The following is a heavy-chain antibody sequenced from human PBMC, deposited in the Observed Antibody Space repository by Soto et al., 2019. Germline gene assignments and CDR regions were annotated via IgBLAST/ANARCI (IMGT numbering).Heavy chain of an antibody. V-gene: IGHV3-23*01. D-gene: IGHD1-26*01. Sequence: GGYLRLSSAASGFSFSNYGMSWVRQPPGKGLEWVSTINNNGADTYYPDSVKGRFTISRDNSKNMLYLQMRSLRVDDTAKYYCAKHSAPFGRFDFWGQGTLVTVYS. CDR1: GFSFSNYG. CDR3: AKHSAPFGRFDF. CDR2: INNNGADT. J-gene: IGHJ4*02.